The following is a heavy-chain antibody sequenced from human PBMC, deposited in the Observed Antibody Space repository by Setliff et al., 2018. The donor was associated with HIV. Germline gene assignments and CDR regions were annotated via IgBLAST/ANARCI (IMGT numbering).Heavy chain of an antibody. CDR3: ASHPPWLDRAEYFQH. J-gene: IGHJ1*01. CDR1: GYTFNSYA. Sequence: ASVKVSCKTSGYTFNSYAISWVRQAPGQGLEWMGWISAYNGNRNYAKKFQGRFTVTKDSSTSIAYMELRNLRSDDTAVYYCASHPPWLDRAEYFQHWGQGTLVTVSS. D-gene: IGHD6-19*01. CDR2: ISAYNGNR. V-gene: IGHV1-18*01.